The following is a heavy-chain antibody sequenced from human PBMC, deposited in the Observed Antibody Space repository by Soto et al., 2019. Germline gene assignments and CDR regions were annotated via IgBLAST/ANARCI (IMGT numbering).Heavy chain of an antibody. CDR3: AHRPSYCSGGSCYSGFDY. V-gene: IGHV2-5*02. J-gene: IGHJ4*02. Sequence: SGPTLVNPTQTLTLTCTFSGFSLSTSGVGVGWIRQPPGKALEWLALIYWDDDKRYSPSLKSRLTITKDTSKNQVVLTMANMDPVDTATYYCAHRPSYCSGGSCYSGFDYWGQGTLVTVSS. D-gene: IGHD2-15*01. CDR1: GFSLSTSGVG. CDR2: IYWDDDK.